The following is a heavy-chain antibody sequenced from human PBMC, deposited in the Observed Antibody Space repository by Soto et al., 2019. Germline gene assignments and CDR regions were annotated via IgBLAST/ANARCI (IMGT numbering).Heavy chain of an antibody. Sequence: QAQLVESGGGVVQPGRSLRLSCAASGFTFSSYAMHWVRQAPGKGLEWVAVISYDGSNKYYADSVKGRFTISRDNSKNTLYLQMNSLRAEDTAVYYCARSRTIFGVVNYFDYWGQGTLVTVSS. J-gene: IGHJ4*02. D-gene: IGHD3-3*01. CDR3: ARSRTIFGVVNYFDY. CDR1: GFTFSSYA. V-gene: IGHV3-30-3*01. CDR2: ISYDGSNK.